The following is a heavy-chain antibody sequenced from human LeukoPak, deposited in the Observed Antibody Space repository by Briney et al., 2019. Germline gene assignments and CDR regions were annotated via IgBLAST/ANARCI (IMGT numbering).Heavy chain of an antibody. V-gene: IGHV4-39*07. Sequence: SETLSLTCSVSGASVSSSSYYWGWIRQPPGKGLEWIGSIYWSGNTYYNPSLRGRLTISIDRSKNQFSLNLNSVTAADTAVYYCAMESYMTSSGSSLDCWGQGTLVTVSS. CDR1: GASVSSSSYY. J-gene: IGHJ4*02. D-gene: IGHD6-6*01. CDR2: IYWSGNT. CDR3: AMESYMTSSGSSLDC.